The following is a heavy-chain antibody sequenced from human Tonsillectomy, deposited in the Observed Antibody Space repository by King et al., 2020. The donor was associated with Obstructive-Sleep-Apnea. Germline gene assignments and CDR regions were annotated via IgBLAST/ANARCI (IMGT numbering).Heavy chain of an antibody. CDR2: IYSSGST. CDR1: GGSISSSSYY. J-gene: IGHJ4*02. CDR3: ARLPVGGVGYVDF. D-gene: IGHD3-16*01. Sequence: LPLQESGPGLVKPSETLSLTCTVSGGSISSSSYYWGWLRQPPGKGLEWIGSIYSSGSTYYSPSLKSRVTMSVDTSKNQFSLKLRSVTAADTAVYYCARLPVGGVGYVDFWGQGTLVTVSS. V-gene: IGHV4-39*07.